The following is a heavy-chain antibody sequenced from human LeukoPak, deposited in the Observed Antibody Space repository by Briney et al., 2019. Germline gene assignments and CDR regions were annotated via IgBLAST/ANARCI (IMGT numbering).Heavy chain of an antibody. V-gene: IGHV3-48*04. J-gene: IGHJ3*02. D-gene: IGHD3-10*01. CDR2: ISSSSSTI. CDR1: GFTFSSYS. CDR3: ARREYGSGSYYTEDAFDI. Sequence: PGGSLRLSCAASGFTFSSYSMNWVRQAPGKGLEWVSYISSSSSTIYYADSVKGRFTISRDNAKNSLYLQMNSLRAEDTAVYYCARREYGSGSYYTEDAFDIWGQGTMVTVSS.